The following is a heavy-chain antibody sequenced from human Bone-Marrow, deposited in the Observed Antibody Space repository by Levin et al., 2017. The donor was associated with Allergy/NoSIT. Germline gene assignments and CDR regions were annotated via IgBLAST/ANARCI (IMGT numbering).Heavy chain of an antibody. CDR2: IVPIFATA. V-gene: IGHV1-69*01. D-gene: IGHD2-15*01. CDR3: AKIGYCSGGACYG. CDR1: GDTFSSYA. J-gene: IGHJ4*02. Sequence: KISCKASGDTFSSYAITWVRQAPGQGIEWMGGIVPIFATAGYAKNFQGRVTITADESTSTAYMELRSLTSEDTAAYYCAKIGYCSGGACYGWGQGTLVTVTT.